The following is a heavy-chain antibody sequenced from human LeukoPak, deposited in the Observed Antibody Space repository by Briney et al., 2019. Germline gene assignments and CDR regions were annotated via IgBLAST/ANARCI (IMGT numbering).Heavy chain of an antibody. D-gene: IGHD4-23*01. Sequence: GGSLRLSCAASGFTFSGYGMHWVRQAPGKGVEWVALIWYDGTGKYYADSVKGRFTISRDNSKNTLYLQMNSLRAEDTAVYYCARDFGGNSYGLDVWGQGTTVTVSS. J-gene: IGHJ6*02. CDR1: GFTFSGYG. CDR3: ARDFGGNSYGLDV. V-gene: IGHV3-33*01. CDR2: IWYDGTGK.